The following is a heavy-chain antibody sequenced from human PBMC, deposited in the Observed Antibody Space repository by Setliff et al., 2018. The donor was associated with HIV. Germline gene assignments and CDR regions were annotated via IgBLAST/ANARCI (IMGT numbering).Heavy chain of an antibody. CDR3: ARDRRIQPNWPTGVGMDV. J-gene: IGHJ6*02. Sequence: ASVKVSCKPSGYTFTAYGLSWVRQAPGQGLEWMGWISTYSDETSYAQNLQGRVTMTTDTSTSTAYMELRKLTFDDTAVYYCARDRRIQPNWPTGVGMDVWGQGTTVTVSS. V-gene: IGHV1-18*01. D-gene: IGHD5-18*01. CDR1: GYTFTAYG. CDR2: ISTYSDET.